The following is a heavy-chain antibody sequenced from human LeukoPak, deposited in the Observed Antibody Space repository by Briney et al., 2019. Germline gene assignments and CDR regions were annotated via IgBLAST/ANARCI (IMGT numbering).Heavy chain of an antibody. V-gene: IGHV3-66*01. Sequence: GGSLRLSCAASGFTVSSNYMSWVRQAPGKGLEWVSVIYSGGSTYYADSVKGRFTISRDNSKNTLYLQMNSLRAEDTAVYYCARSMVRGVRGAFDIWGQGTMVTVSS. CDR1: GFTVSSNY. CDR3: ARSMVRGVRGAFDI. CDR2: IYSGGST. D-gene: IGHD3-10*01. J-gene: IGHJ3*02.